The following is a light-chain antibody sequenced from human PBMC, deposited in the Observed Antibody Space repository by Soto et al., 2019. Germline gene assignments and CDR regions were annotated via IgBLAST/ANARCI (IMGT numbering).Light chain of an antibody. CDR3: CSYAGSYTANYV. J-gene: IGLJ1*01. CDR2: DVS. V-gene: IGLV2-11*01. CDR1: SSDVGGYNY. Sequence: QSVLTQPRSVSGSPGQSVTISCTGTSSDVGGYNYVSWYQQHPGKAPKLMFYDVSKRPSGVPDRFSGSKSGNTASLTISGLQAEDEADYYCCSYAGSYTANYVFGTGTKVTVL.